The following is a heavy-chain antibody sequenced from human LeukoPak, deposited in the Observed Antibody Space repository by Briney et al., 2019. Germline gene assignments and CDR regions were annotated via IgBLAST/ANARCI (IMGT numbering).Heavy chain of an antibody. CDR3: ARSTVTFDY. V-gene: IGHV3-30-3*01. CDR2: ISYDGSNK. Sequence: GGSLRLSCAASGSTFSSYAMHWVRQAPGKRLEWVAIISYDGSNKYYADSVKGRFTISRDNSKNTLYLQMNSLRAEDTAVYYCARSTVTFDYWGQGTLVTVSS. D-gene: IGHD4-17*01. J-gene: IGHJ4*02. CDR1: GSTFSSYA.